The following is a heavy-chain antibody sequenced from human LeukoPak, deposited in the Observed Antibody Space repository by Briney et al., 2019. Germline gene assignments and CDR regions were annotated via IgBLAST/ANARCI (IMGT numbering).Heavy chain of an antibody. CDR3: TGSGWRTDYYMDV. J-gene: IGHJ6*03. Sequence: GGSLRLSCAASGFTFSNAWMSWVRQAPGKGLEWVGRIKSKTDGGTTDYAAPVKGRFTISRDDSKNTLYLQMNSLKTEDTAVYYCTGSGWRTDYYMDVWGKGTTVTVSS. D-gene: IGHD6-19*01. V-gene: IGHV3-15*01. CDR2: IKSKTDGGTT. CDR1: GFTFSNAW.